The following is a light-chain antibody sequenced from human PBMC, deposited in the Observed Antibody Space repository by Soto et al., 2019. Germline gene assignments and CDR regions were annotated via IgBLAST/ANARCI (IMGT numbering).Light chain of an antibody. J-gene: IGLJ2*01. CDR2: SNN. V-gene: IGLV1-44*01. CDR1: SSNIGSKS. Sequence: QSVLTQPPSVSGTPGQTVTISCSGSSSNIGSKSVQWYQQLPETAPKLLIYSNNQRPSGVPDRFSGSKSGTSASLAISGLQSEDEAHYYRGAWDDTLNVLVFGGGTQLTVL. CDR3: GAWDDTLNVLV.